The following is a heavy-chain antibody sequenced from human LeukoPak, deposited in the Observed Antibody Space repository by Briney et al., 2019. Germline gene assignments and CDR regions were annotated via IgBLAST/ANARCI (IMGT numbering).Heavy chain of an antibody. CDR1: GFTFSRYW. CDR3: ARAPSEVGGYYPEYFRH. Sequence: GGSLRLSCAASGFTFSRYWMHWVRQAPGKGLVWVSRIKSDGKTKYSDSVKGRFTISRDNAKNTVSLQMDSLRAEDTGVYYCARAPSEVGGYYPEYFRHWGQGTLVTVSS. CDR2: IKSDGKT. D-gene: IGHD3-22*01. V-gene: IGHV3-74*01. J-gene: IGHJ1*01.